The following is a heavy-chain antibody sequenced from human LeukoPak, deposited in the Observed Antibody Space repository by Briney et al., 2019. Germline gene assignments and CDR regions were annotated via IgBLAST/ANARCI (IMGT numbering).Heavy chain of an antibody. CDR3: AKDLRAMGSYDAFDI. CDR2: ISGSGGST. Sequence: PGGSLRLSCAASGFTSRSYAMSWVRQAPGKGMERVSAISGSGGSTYYAHSVKGRFTISRDNSKNTLYLQMNSLRAEDTAVYYCAKDLRAMGSYDAFDIWGQGTMVTVSS. J-gene: IGHJ3*02. CDR1: GFTSRSYA. V-gene: IGHV3-23*01. D-gene: IGHD5-18*01.